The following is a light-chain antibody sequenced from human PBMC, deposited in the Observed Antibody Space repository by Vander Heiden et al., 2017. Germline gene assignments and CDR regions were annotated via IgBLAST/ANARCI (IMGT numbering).Light chain of an antibody. CDR3: QAWDSSTVV. J-gene: IGLJ2*01. CDR2: QAS. V-gene: IGLV3-1*01. Sequence: SYELTQPPSVSVSPGQTASITCPGDKLGDKYACWYQQKPGQSPVLVIYQASKRPSGIPERFSGSNSGNTATLNISGTQAMDEADYYCQAWDSSTVVFGGGTKLTVL. CDR1: KLGDKY.